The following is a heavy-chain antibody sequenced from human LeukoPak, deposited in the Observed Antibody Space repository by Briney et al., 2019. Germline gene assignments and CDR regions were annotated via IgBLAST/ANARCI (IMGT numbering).Heavy chain of an antibody. CDR2: ISGSGGST. CDR1: GFTFSSYA. V-gene: IGHV3-23*01. D-gene: IGHD6-19*01. Sequence: PGGSLRLSCAASGFTFSSYAMNCVRQAPGKGLEWVSAISGSGGSTYYADSVKGRLTISRYNSKNTLSLQMNSLRAEDTAVYYCAKKSLAVAGYQAFDIWGQRTMVTVSS. J-gene: IGHJ3*02. CDR3: AKKSLAVAGYQAFDI.